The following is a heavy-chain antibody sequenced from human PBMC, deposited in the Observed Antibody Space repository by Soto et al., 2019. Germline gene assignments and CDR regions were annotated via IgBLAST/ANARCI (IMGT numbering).Heavy chain of an antibody. J-gene: IGHJ4*02. CDR1: GGSISSGGFS. Sequence: QLQLQESGSGLVRPSQTLSLTCAVSGGSISSGGFSWSWIRQPPGKGLESIGYIYHSGSTYYNPSLKSRVTISVDRSTNQFSLTLSSVTAADTAVYYCAGGIAARPLGYWGQGTLVTVSS. D-gene: IGHD6-6*01. CDR3: AGGIAARPLGY. V-gene: IGHV4-30-2*01. CDR2: IYHSGST.